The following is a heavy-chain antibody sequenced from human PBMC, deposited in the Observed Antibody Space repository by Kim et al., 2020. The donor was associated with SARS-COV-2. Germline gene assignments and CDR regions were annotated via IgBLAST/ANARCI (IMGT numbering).Heavy chain of an antibody. V-gene: IGHV1-69*01. Sequence: KFQGRVTITADESTSTAYMELSSLRSEDTAVYYCARDIVVVPAATAGFDYWGQGTLVTVSS. J-gene: IGHJ4*02. D-gene: IGHD2-2*01. CDR3: ARDIVVVPAATAGFDY.